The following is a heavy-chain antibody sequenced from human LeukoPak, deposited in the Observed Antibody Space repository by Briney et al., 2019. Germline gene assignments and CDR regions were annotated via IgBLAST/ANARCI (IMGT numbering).Heavy chain of an antibody. CDR2: IYYTGTT. V-gene: IGHV4-34*01. CDR1: GGSFSGYF. D-gene: IGHD6-13*01. J-gene: IGHJ5*02. CDR3: AQSLGSSNWIGTWFDP. Sequence: SETLTLTCALYGGSFSGYFWSWIRQPPGEGLEWTGSIYYTGTTYYNPSLKSRVTISVDTSKNQFSLKLSSVTAADTAVYYCAQSLGSSNWIGTWFDPWGQ.